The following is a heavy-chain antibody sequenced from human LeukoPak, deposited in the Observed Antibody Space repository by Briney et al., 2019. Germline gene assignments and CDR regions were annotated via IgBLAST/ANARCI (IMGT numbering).Heavy chain of an antibody. CDR1: DGSMSGSSFF. CDR3: ARDVGRGNWNYDSYMDV. V-gene: IGHV4-39*07. J-gene: IGHJ6*03. D-gene: IGHD1-20*01. Sequence: SETLFLTCSVSDGSMSGSSFFWGFWVWIRQSPGKGLEWIGSIYNSGSTYYNPSLKSRVTISVDTSNNQFSLNLSSVTVADTAVYFCARDVGRGNWNYDSYMDVWGKGTTVTVSS. CDR2: IYNSGST.